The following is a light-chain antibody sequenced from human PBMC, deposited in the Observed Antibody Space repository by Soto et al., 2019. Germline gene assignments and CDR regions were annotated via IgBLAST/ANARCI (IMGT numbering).Light chain of an antibody. CDR3: TSYTSDNRNYV. CDR1: GSDVGGYNY. CDR2: GVS. V-gene: IGLV2-14*01. Sequence: QSALTQPASVSGSPGQSIAISCTGSGSDVGGYNYVSWYQQHPGKAPKLIIYGVSHRPSGVSTRFSASKSANTASLTISGLQADDEAHYYCTSYTSDNRNYVFGTGTKLT. J-gene: IGLJ1*01.